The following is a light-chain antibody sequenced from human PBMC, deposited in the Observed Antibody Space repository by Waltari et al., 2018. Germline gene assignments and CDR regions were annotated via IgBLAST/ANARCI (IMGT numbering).Light chain of an antibody. CDR2: GAS. Sequence: IQLTQSPSSLSASVGDRVTITCRASQGISNYLAWYQQKPGKAPKLLIYGASTLESGVPSRFSGSGSGTEFTLTISSLQPDDFATYYCQNYNSYSRTFGQGTKVEIK. V-gene: IGKV1-9*01. CDR1: QGISNY. J-gene: IGKJ1*01. CDR3: QNYNSYSRT.